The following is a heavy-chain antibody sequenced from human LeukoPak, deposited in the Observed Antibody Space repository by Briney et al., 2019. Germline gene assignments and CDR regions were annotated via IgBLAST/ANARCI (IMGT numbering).Heavy chain of an antibody. D-gene: IGHD1-26*01. CDR2: LYSGGSA. J-gene: IGHJ3*02. V-gene: IGHV3-53*01. CDR1: GVTVSSNY. CDR3: ARLRGSYAFDI. Sequence: PGGSLRLSCAASGVTVSSNYMSCVRETPGEGLEWVSVLYSGGSAYYADPVKGPFTNSRNNSKNPLYLQMNSLGAEDTAVYYCARLRGSYAFDIWGQGTMVTVSS.